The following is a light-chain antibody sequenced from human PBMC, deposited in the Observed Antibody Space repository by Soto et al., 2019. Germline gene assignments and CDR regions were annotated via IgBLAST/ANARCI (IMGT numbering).Light chain of an antibody. CDR3: QQLSNYPYT. CDR1: QGINNY. CDR2: DSS. V-gene: IGKV1-9*01. Sequence: DIQLTQSPSFLSASVGDRVTITCRASQGINNYLAWYQQKPGKDPKLVIYDSSTLQRGVPSRFGGSGSGTEFTLTISSLQPEDFATYYCQQLSNYPYTFGQGTKLEIK. J-gene: IGKJ2*01.